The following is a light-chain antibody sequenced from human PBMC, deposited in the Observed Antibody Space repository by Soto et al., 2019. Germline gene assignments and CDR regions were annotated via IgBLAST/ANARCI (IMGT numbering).Light chain of an antibody. V-gene: IGKV4-1*01. CDR1: QNVLYRSSNKSY. CDR2: WAS. CDR3: QQYYNTPYT. Sequence: DIVMTQSPDFLAVSLGERATISCKSSQNVLYRSSNKSYLAWYQQRPGQPPRLLLYWASTRESGVPDRFVGSVSETDFTLTHTSLQDGDDAIYHCQQYYNTPYTFGQGTTLEIK. J-gene: IGKJ2*01.